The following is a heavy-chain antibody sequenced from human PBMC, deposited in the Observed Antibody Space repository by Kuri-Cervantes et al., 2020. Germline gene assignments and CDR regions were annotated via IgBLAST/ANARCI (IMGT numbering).Heavy chain of an antibody. V-gene: IGHV1-69*13. CDR1: GGTFSSYA. D-gene: IGHD6-19*01. CDR3: ARCVGSGWYFNDY. Sequence: SVKVSCKASGGTFSSYAISWVRQAPGQGLEWMGGIIPIFGTANYAQKFQGRVTITADESTSTVYMELSSLRSEDTAVYYCARCVGSGWYFNDYWGQGTLVTVSS. CDR2: IIPIFGTA. J-gene: IGHJ4*02.